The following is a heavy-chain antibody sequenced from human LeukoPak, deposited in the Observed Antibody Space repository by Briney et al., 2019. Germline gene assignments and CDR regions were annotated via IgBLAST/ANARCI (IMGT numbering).Heavy chain of an antibody. Sequence: GGSLRLSCAASGFTFSSDWMSWVRQAPGKGLEWVANIKQDGSEKYYVDSVKGRFTISRDNAKNSLYLQMNSLRAEDTAVYYCARRWFGDSPYYYYYYGMDVWGQGTTVTVSS. CDR1: GFTFSSDW. D-gene: IGHD3-10*01. CDR2: IKQDGSEK. V-gene: IGHV3-7*01. J-gene: IGHJ6*02. CDR3: ARRWFGDSPYYYYYYGMDV.